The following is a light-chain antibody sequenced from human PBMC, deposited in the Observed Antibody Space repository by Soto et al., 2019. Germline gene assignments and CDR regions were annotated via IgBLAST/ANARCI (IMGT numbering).Light chain of an antibody. CDR1: QSLLHSDGKTY. Sequence: DLVMTQTPLSLSVTPGQPASISCKSSQSLLHSDGKTYLYWYLQKAGQPPQLLIYEVSNRFLGVPDRFSGSGSGTDFTLKISRMEAEDVGVYYCMQSIELPWTFGQGTKVDIK. CDR2: EVS. V-gene: IGKV2D-29*01. J-gene: IGKJ1*01. CDR3: MQSIELPWT.